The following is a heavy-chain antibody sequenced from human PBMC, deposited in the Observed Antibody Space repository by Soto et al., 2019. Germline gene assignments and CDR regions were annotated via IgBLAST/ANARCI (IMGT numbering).Heavy chain of an antibody. CDR3: ASDQCSGGSCYPHYGMDV. Sequence: PSETLSLTCTVSGGSISSGGYYWSWIRQHPGKGLEWIGYIYYSGSTYYNPSLKSRVIISVDTSKNQFSLKLSSVTAADTAVYYCASDQCSGGSCYPHYGMDVWGQGTTVTVSS. J-gene: IGHJ6*02. CDR2: IYYSGST. V-gene: IGHV4-31*03. CDR1: GGSISSGGYY. D-gene: IGHD2-15*01.